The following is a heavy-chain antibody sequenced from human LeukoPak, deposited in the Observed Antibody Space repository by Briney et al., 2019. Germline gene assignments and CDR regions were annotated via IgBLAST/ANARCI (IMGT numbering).Heavy chain of an antibody. Sequence: GASVKVSCKASGYTFTSYDINWVRQATGQGLEWMGWMNPSSGNTGYAQKFQGRVTMTRNTSISTAYMELSSLRSEDTAVYYCARDRSMVRGVWSYYYYGMDVWGQGTTVTVSS. J-gene: IGHJ6*02. V-gene: IGHV1-8*01. CDR3: ARDRSMVRGVWSYYYYGMDV. D-gene: IGHD3-10*01. CDR1: GYTFTSYD. CDR2: MNPSSGNT.